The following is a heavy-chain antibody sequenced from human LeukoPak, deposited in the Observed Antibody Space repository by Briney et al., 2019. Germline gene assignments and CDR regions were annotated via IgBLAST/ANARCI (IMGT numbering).Heavy chain of an antibody. J-gene: IGHJ1*01. D-gene: IGHD2-2*01. Sequence: GGSLRLSCAASGFTFSSYAMSWVRQAPGKGLEWVSGISGSGGSTYYADSVKGRFTISRDNSKNTLYLQMNSLRAEDTAVYYCAPEVDDIVVVPAAPLRYFQHWGQGTLVTVSS. V-gene: IGHV3-23*01. CDR3: APEVDDIVVVPAAPLRYFQH. CDR1: GFTFSSYA. CDR2: ISGSGGST.